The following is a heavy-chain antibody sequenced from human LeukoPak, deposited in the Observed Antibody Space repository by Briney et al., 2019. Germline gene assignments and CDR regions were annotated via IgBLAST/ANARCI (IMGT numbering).Heavy chain of an antibody. Sequence: PSETQSLTCTVSGGSISSYYWSWIRQPPGKGLEWIGYIYYSGSTNYNPSLKSRVTISVDTSKNQFSLKLSSVTAADTAVYYCAREKDYYGSGSYLRSAFDIWGQGTMVTVSS. J-gene: IGHJ3*02. CDR1: GGSISSYY. D-gene: IGHD3-10*01. CDR3: AREKDYYGSGSYLRSAFDI. V-gene: IGHV4-59*01. CDR2: IYYSGST.